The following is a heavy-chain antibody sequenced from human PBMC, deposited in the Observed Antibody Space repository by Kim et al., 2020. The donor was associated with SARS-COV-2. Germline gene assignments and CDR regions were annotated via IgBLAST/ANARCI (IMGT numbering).Heavy chain of an antibody. D-gene: IGHD1-1*01. Sequence: SETLSLTCTVSGGSISNYYWSWIRQPPGPGLEWIGFIYYSGSTNTNPSLTSRLPISVDTSTNQYSLTLSSVTATATAVSYCESVDWSYYYYGLDVWGQG. J-gene: IGHJ6*02. CDR3: ESVDWSYYYYGLDV. CDR1: GGSISNYY. CDR2: IYYSGST. V-gene: IGHV4-59*01.